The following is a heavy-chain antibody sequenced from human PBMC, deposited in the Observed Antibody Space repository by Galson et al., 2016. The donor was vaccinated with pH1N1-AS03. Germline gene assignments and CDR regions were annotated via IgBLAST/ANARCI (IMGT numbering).Heavy chain of an antibody. D-gene: IGHD3-3*01. Sequence: SVKVSCKASGGAFNSYAISWVRQAPGQGLEWMGGIIPIFGTTNNAQKFQDRITITADTSTSTGIMELRNLRSDDTAVFYCARDMAPRASNSIWRDAMDVWGHGTTVSVSS. CDR3: ARDMAPRASNSIWRDAMDV. CDR2: IIPIFGTT. CDR1: GGAFNSYA. V-gene: IGHV1-69*06. J-gene: IGHJ6*02.